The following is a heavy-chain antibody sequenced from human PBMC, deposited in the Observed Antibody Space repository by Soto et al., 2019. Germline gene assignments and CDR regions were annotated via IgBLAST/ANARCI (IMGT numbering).Heavy chain of an antibody. CDR1: GYTFTAYW. CDR2: IYPGDSDT. Sequence: GESLKISCKGSGYTFTAYWIGWVRQMPGKGLEWMGIIYPGDSDTRYSPSFQGQVAISADKSISTAYLQWSSLKASDTAMFYCARGGYSGNSKDPFYIWGPGTMVTVSS. V-gene: IGHV5-51*01. CDR3: ARGGYSGNSKDPFYI. J-gene: IGHJ3*02. D-gene: IGHD6-25*01.